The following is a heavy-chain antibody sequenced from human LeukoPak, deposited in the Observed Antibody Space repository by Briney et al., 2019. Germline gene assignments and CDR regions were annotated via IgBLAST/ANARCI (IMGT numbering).Heavy chain of an antibody. CDR1: GFTFSRYA. CDR2: ISYDGINK. V-gene: IGHV3-30-3*01. CDR3: AREGREWLSVGIDY. Sequence: GGSLRLSCAASGFTFSRYAVYWVRQAPGKGLEWVAVISYDGINKYYADSVKGRFTISRDNSKNTLYLQVNSLRAEDTAVYYCAREGREWLSVGIDYWGQGTLVTVPS. J-gene: IGHJ4*02. D-gene: IGHD6-19*01.